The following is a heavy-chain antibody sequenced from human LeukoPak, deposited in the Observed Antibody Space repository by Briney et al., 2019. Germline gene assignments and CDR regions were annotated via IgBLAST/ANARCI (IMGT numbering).Heavy chain of an antibody. Sequence: GGSLRLSCAVSGLTFNVFGMHWVRQAPGKGLEWVALISYDGSNTYYADSVKGRFTISRDNSKNTLDLQMTSLRVEDTAVYYCAVPVPVSSMHDLDYWGQGTLDTVSS. V-gene: IGHV3-30*03. CDR1: GLTFNVFG. D-gene: IGHD2/OR15-2a*01. J-gene: IGHJ4*02. CDR2: ISYDGSNT. CDR3: AVPVPVSSMHDLDY.